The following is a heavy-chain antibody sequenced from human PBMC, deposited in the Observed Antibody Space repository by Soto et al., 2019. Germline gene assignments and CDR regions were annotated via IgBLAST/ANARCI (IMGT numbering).Heavy chain of an antibody. CDR3: ARSEATVLDN. Sequence: QEQLQESGPGLVKPSGTLSLTCTVSGGSMSSSNWWNWVRQPPGKGLEWIGEAHHSGRTNYNPSLKSRVTISVDKSKNHFSLKLSSVTAADTAVYYCARSEATVLDNWGQGTLVTVSS. CDR1: GGSMSSSNW. CDR2: AHHSGRT. D-gene: IGHD4-17*01. V-gene: IGHV4-4*02. J-gene: IGHJ4*02.